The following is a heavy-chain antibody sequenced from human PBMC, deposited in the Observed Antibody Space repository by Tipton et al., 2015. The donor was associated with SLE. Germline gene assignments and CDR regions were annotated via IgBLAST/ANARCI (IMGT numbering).Heavy chain of an antibody. V-gene: IGHV1-18*01. J-gene: IGHJ4*02. Sequence: QFGAEVKKPGASVKVSCKASGYTFTSYGISWVRQAPGQGLEWMGLISAYNGYTNSAQKLQGRVTMTTDTSTSTAYMELRSLRSDDTAVYYCARDQGIVGAFDYWGQGTLVTVSS. CDR2: ISAYNGYT. D-gene: IGHD1-26*01. CDR3: ARDQGIVGAFDY. CDR1: GYTFTSYG.